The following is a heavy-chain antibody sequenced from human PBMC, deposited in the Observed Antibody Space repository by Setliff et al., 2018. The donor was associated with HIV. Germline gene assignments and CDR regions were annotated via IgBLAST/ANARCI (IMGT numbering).Heavy chain of an antibody. V-gene: IGHV3-48*01. D-gene: IGHD1-26*01. Sequence: GESLKISCAASGFTFSSYSMNWVRQAPGKGLEWVSFISGNSGAVTYADSVKGRFTISRDNARNSLYLQLKSLRAEDTAVYYCARLAHPRYSGNYYGTSAGTFDYWGQGTLVNVSS. CDR1: GFTFSSYS. J-gene: IGHJ4*02. CDR2: ISGNSGAV. CDR3: ARLAHPRYSGNYYGTSAGTFDY.